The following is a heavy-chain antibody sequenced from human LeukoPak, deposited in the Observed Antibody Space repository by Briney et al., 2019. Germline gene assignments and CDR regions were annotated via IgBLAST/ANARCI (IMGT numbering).Heavy chain of an antibody. D-gene: IGHD6-13*01. J-gene: IGHJ4*02. V-gene: IGHV4-59*12. CDR2: IYYSGST. Sequence: PSETLSLTCTVSGGSINSYYWSWIRQPPGKGLEWIGSIYYSGSTNYNPSLKSRVTISVDTSKNQFSLKLSSVTAADTAVYYCASQYSSSWYYFDYWGQGTLVTVSS. CDR1: GGSINSYY. CDR3: ASQYSSSWYYFDY.